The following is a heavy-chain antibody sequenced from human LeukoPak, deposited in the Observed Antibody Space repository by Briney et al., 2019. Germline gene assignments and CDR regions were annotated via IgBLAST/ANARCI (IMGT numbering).Heavy chain of an antibody. Sequence: GASVKVSCKASGGTFSSYAISWVRQAPGQGLEWMGRIIPILGIANYAQKFQGRVTITADKSTSTAYMELSSLRSEDTAVYYCARPSLGSSWYDVDAFDIWGQGTMVTVSS. CDR2: IIPILGIA. CDR3: ARPSLGSSWYDVDAFDI. D-gene: IGHD6-13*01. V-gene: IGHV1-69*04. CDR1: GGTFSSYA. J-gene: IGHJ3*02.